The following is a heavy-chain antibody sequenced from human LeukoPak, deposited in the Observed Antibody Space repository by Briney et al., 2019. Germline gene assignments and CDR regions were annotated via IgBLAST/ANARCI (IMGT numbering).Heavy chain of an antibody. CDR3: AREFTGYYDSSGRDY. V-gene: IGHV3-74*01. J-gene: IGHJ4*02. D-gene: IGHD3-22*01. CDR2: INSDGSST. Sequence: GGSLRLSCAASGFTFSSYWMHWVRQAPGKGLVWVSRINSDGSSTSYADSVKGRFTISRDNAKNSLYLQMNSLRAEDTAVYYCAREFTGYYDSSGRDYWGQGTLVTVSS. CDR1: GFTFSSYW.